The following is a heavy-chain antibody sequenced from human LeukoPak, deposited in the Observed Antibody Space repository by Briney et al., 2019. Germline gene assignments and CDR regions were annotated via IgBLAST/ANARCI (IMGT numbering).Heavy chain of an antibody. J-gene: IGHJ4*02. CDR3: AREDSSGYLNSLYYFDY. CDR2: IYYSGST. CDR1: GGSISSGDYH. D-gene: IGHD3-22*01. Sequence: PSETLSLTCTVSGGSISSGDYHWSWSRQPPAKGLEWIGYIYYSGSTYYNPSLKSRVTISVDTSKNQFSLKLSSVTAADTAVYYCAREDSSGYLNSLYYFDYWGQGTLVTVSS. V-gene: IGHV4-30-4*01.